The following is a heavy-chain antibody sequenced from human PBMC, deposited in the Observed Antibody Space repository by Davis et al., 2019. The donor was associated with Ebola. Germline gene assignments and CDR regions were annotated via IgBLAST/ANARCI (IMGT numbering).Heavy chain of an antibody. D-gene: IGHD1-26*01. V-gene: IGHV1-2*06. Sequence: ASVKVSCKASGYTFTGYYMHWVRQAPGQGLEWMGRINPNSGATNYAQNVQGRVTMTTDTSTSTAYMEVGILRSDDTAVYYCARGRMGATRWFDPWGQGTLVTVSS. CDR3: ARGRMGATRWFDP. CDR2: INPNSGAT. J-gene: IGHJ5*02. CDR1: GYTFTGYY.